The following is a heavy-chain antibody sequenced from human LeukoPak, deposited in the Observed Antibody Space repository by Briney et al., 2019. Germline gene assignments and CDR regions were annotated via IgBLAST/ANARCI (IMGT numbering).Heavy chain of an antibody. CDR2: IYYSGST. CDR1: GGSISSYY. D-gene: IGHD1-26*01. Sequence: SETLSLTCTVSGGSISSYYWSWIRQPPGKGLEWIGYIYYSGSTNYNPSLKSRVTISVDTSKNQFSLKLSSVTAADTAVYYCARQFLVGSTFHAFDLWGQGTRVTVSS. CDR3: ARQFLVGSTFHAFDL. V-gene: IGHV4-59*01. J-gene: IGHJ3*01.